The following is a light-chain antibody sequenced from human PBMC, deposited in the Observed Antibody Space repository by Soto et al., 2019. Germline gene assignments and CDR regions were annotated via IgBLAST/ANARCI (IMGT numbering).Light chain of an antibody. CDR3: QQYNNWPRT. Sequence: EIVMTQSPATLSLSPGERATLSCRASQSVSSNLAWYQQKPGQAPRLLIYGASTRATGLPARFSGSGSGTEFTLTISSLQSEDFAVYYCQQYNNWPRTVGQGTKLEIK. CDR2: GAS. V-gene: IGKV3-15*01. J-gene: IGKJ2*01. CDR1: QSVSSN.